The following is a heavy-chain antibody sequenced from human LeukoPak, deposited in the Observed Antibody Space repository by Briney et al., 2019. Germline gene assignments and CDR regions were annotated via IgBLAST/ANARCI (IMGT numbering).Heavy chain of an antibody. Sequence: PGGSLRLSCAASGFTFSNHAMMWVRQAPGKGLEWVANIKQDGSEKYYVDSVKGRFTISRDNAKNSLFLQMNSLGAEDTAVYYCAVYSSGWYNTFDIWGQGTMVTVSP. J-gene: IGHJ3*02. V-gene: IGHV3-7*01. CDR2: IKQDGSEK. D-gene: IGHD6-19*01. CDR1: GFTFSNHA. CDR3: AVYSSGWYNTFDI.